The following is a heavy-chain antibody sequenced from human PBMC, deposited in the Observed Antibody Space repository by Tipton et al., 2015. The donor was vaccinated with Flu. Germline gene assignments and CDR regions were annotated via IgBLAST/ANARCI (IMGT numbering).Heavy chain of an antibody. J-gene: IGHJ4*02. CDR2: IFHGGST. V-gene: IGHV4-38-2*02. CDR3: ATYYYGSGTQSAFGY. CDR1: GYSISSGYY. D-gene: IGHD3-10*01. Sequence: TLSLTCTVSGYSISSGYYWGWIRQHPGKGLEWIGSIFHGGSTYYNPSLKSRVTISVGTSKNQFSLKLSSVTAADTAVYYCATYYYGSGTQSAFGYWGQGTLVTVSS.